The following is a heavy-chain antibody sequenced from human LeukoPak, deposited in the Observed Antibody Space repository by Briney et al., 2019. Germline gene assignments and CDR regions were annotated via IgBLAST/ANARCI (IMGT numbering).Heavy chain of an antibody. D-gene: IGHD3-10*01. CDR1: GFTFSSYA. CDR3: TLHPPYYYGSGSYYPSGDARGPY. J-gene: IGHJ4*02. Sequence: SGGSLRLSCAASGFTFSSYAMHWVRQAPGKGLEWVAVISYDGSNKYYADSVKGRFTISRDNSKNTLYLQMNSLRAEDTAVYYCTLHPPYYYGSGSYYPSGDARGPYWGQGTLVTVSS. V-gene: IGHV3-30-3*01. CDR2: ISYDGSNK.